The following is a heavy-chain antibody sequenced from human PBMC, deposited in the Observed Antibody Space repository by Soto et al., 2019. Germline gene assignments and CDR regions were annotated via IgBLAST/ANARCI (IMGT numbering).Heavy chain of an antibody. J-gene: IGHJ6*02. D-gene: IGHD3-22*01. CDR3: ARRLYYDSSGFEGGGMDV. Sequence: SETLSLTCSVSRGSISSGSYYWAWIRQTPGKGLEWIGSISYTGTTYYNPSLKSRVTVSVDMSKNQFSLKLNSVTAADTAVYYCARRLYYDSSGFEGGGMDVWGQGTTVTVSS. CDR1: RGSISSGSYY. CDR2: ISYTGTT. V-gene: IGHV4-39*01.